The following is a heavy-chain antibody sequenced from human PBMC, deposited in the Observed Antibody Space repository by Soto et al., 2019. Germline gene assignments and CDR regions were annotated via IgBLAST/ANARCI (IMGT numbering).Heavy chain of an antibody. V-gene: IGHV3-30*18. D-gene: IGHD3-22*01. Sequence: QMQLVESGGGVVQPGTSLRVSCAASGFTFSHYGIHWVRQAPGKGLEWVAVISYDGGIKLYADSVRDRFAISRDNSKDTVYLHMNTLGADDTAVYYCAKLPWGFNYYDRSEYRATDNDAFDIWGQGTMVTVSS. CDR2: ISYDGGIK. J-gene: IGHJ3*02. CDR3: AKLPWGFNYYDRSEYRATDNDAFDI. CDR1: GFTFSHYG.